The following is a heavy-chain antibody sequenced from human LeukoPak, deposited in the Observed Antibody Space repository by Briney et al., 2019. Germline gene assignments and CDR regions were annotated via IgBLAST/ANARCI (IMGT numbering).Heavy chain of an antibody. D-gene: IGHD6-19*01. CDR2: ISAYNGNT. Sequence: GASVKVSCKASGYTFTSSGISWVRRAPGQGPEWMGWISAYNGNTNYAQKLQGRVTMTTDTSTSTAYMELRSLRSDDTAVYYCARGGRYSSGWPSDYWGQGTLVTVSS. J-gene: IGHJ4*02. CDR3: ARGGRYSSGWPSDY. V-gene: IGHV1-18*01. CDR1: GYTFTSSG.